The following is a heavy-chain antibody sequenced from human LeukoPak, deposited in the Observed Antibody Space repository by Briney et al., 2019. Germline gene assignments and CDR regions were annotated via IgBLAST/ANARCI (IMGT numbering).Heavy chain of an antibody. Sequence: SETLSLTCAVYGGSFSGYYWSWIRQPPGKGLEWIGEINHSGSTNYNPSLKSRVTISVDTSKNQFSLKLSSVTTADTAVYYCARARAPYDAWGQGTLVTVSS. CDR1: GGSFSGYY. CDR2: INHSGST. CDR3: ARARAPYDA. D-gene: IGHD5-12*01. J-gene: IGHJ5*02. V-gene: IGHV4-34*01.